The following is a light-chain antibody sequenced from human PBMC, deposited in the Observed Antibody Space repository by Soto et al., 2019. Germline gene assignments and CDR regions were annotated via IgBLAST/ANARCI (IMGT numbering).Light chain of an antibody. CDR2: ATS. CDR3: QLTYSTPRGA. CDR1: VSHRNN. V-gene: IGKV1-39*01. Sequence: DIQMTQSPSSLSASVGDRVTITCRASVSHRNNLNWFQQKPGKAPKLLIYATSTFQSGVPSSFSGGGCGTEFTRTIGRLQPEDFTTYYCQLTYSTPRGAFGQGTKVEFK. J-gene: IGKJ1*01.